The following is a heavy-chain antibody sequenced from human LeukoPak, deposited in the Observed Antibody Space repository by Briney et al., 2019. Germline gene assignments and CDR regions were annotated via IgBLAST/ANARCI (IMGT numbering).Heavy chain of an antibody. D-gene: IGHD2-15*01. V-gene: IGHV1-46*01. Sequence: ASVKVSCKASGYTFTSYDINWVRQAPGQGLEWMGIINPSGGSTSYAQKFQGRVTMTRDTSTSTVYMELSSLRSEDTAVYYCARSNIVVVVDATPGYFQHWGQGTLVTVSS. CDR3: ARSNIVVVVDATPGYFQH. J-gene: IGHJ1*01. CDR1: GYTFTSYD. CDR2: INPSGGST.